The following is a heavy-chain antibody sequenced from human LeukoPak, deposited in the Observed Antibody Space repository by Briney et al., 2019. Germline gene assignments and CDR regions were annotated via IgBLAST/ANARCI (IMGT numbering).Heavy chain of an antibody. J-gene: IGHJ5*02. V-gene: IGHV4-59*01. CDR1: GGSISSYY. CDR3: ARVRCSSNSCSKDGGWFDP. CDR2: IYYSRST. D-gene: IGHD2-2*01. Sequence: SETLSLXCTVSGGSISSYYWSWIRQPPGKGLEWIGYIYYSRSTNYNPSLKSRVTISVDTSKNQFSLKLSSVTAADTAVYYCARVRCSSNSCSKDGGWFDPWGQGTLVTVSS.